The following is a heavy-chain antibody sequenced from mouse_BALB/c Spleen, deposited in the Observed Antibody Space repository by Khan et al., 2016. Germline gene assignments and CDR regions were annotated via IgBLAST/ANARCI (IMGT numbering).Heavy chain of an antibody. CDR1: DFNIKDYY. J-gene: IGHJ3*01. Sequence: VRLQQSGAELVRPGALVKLSCKASDFNIKDYYMHWVMQRPEQGLEWIGWIDPENGNTIYDPKFQGKASITADTSSNTAYLQISSLTSEDTAVYYCALDGSWFAYWGQGTLVTVSA. CDR3: ALDGSWFAY. CDR2: IDPENGNT. V-gene: IGHV14-1*02. D-gene: IGHD2-3*01.